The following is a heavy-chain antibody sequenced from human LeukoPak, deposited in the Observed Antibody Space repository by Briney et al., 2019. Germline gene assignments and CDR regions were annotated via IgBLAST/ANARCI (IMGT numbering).Heavy chain of an antibody. CDR3: ARDWGPIGELLVY. Sequence: ASVKVSCKASGYTFTSYGISWVRQAPGQGLEWMGIINPSGGSTSYAQKFQGRVIMTTDTSTSTAYMELRSLRSDDTAVYYCARDWGPIGELLVYWGQGTLVTVSS. CDR2: INPSGGST. J-gene: IGHJ4*02. D-gene: IGHD1-26*01. V-gene: IGHV1-18*01. CDR1: GYTFTSYG.